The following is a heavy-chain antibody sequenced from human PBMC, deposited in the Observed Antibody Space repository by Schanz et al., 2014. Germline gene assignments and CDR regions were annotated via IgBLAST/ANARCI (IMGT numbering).Heavy chain of an antibody. CDR2: IWYDGSNK. Sequence: QVQLVESGGGVVQPGRSLRLSCAASGFTFSSYGMHWVRQAPGKGLEWVAVIWYDGSNKYYADSVKGRFTISRDNSKNTLFLQMNSLRAEDTAVYYCARNRGSGGQNWYFDLWGRGTLVTVSS. D-gene: IGHD1-26*01. CDR3: ARNRGSGGQNWYFDL. J-gene: IGHJ2*01. CDR1: GFTFSSYG. V-gene: IGHV3-33*01.